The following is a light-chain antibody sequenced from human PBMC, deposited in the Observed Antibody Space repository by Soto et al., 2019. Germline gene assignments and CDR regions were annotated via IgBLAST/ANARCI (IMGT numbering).Light chain of an antibody. CDR3: QQRSNFIT. CDR2: DAS. V-gene: IGKV3-11*01. J-gene: IGKJ5*01. Sequence: EIMLTLSPGTLSLYPGERATLSCRASQSVSSYLAWYQQKPGQAPRLLIYDASNRATGIPARFSGSGSGTDFTLTISSLESEDFAVYYCQQRSNFITFGQRTLPEVK. CDR1: QSVSSY.